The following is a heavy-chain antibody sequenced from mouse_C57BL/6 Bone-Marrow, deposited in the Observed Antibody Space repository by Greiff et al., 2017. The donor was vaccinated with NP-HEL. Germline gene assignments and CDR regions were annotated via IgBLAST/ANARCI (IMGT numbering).Heavy chain of an antibody. CDR3: ARAIYYSNYWYFDV. CDR2: INYDGSST. CDR1: GFTFSDYY. Sequence: EVHLVESEGGLVQPGSSMKLSCTASGFTFSDYYMAWVRQVPEKGLEWVANINYDGSSTYYLDSLKSRFIISRDNAKNILYLQMSSLKSEDTATYYCARAIYYSNYWYFDVWGTGTTVTVSS. J-gene: IGHJ1*03. D-gene: IGHD2-5*01. V-gene: IGHV5-16*01.